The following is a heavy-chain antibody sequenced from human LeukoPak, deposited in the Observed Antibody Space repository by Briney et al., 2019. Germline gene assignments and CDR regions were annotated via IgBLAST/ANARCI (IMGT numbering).Heavy chain of an antibody. D-gene: IGHD3-10*01. J-gene: IGHJ4*02. CDR1: GFAFSDYA. Sequence: PGGSLRLSCAASGFAFSDYAMNWVRQATGKGLEWVAIISYDGSNKYYPDSVEGRFTISRDNSKNTLYLQMNSLKTEDTAVYYCTTDLWFGESLSANWGQGTLFTVSS. V-gene: IGHV3-30-3*01. CDR2: ISYDGSNK. CDR3: TTDLWFGESLSAN.